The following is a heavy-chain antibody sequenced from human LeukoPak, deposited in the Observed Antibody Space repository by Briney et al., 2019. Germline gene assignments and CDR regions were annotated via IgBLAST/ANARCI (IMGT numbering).Heavy chain of an antibody. CDR3: ARSPTLYYYDSSGEYFQH. CDR1: GYTFTSYA. CDR2: INAGNGNT. V-gene: IGHV1-3*01. J-gene: IGHJ1*01. Sequence: ASVTVSCKASGYTFTSYAMHWVRQAPGQRLEWMGWINAGNGNTKYSQKFQGRVTITRDTSASTAYMELSSLRSEDTAVYYCARSPTLYYYDSSGEYFQHWGQGTLVTVSS. D-gene: IGHD3-22*01.